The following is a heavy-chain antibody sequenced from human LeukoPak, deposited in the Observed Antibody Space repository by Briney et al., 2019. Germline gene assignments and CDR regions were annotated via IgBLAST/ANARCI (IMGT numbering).Heavy chain of an antibody. J-gene: IGHJ4*02. CDR2: IYHSGST. D-gene: IGHD1-26*01. V-gene: IGHV4-4*02. Sequence: SETLSLTCAVSGGSISSSNWWSWVRQPPGKGLEWIGEIYHSGSTNYNPSLKSRVTISVDTSKNQFSLKLSSVTAADTAVYYCARDSLGATYYWGQGTLVTVSS. CDR1: GGSISSSNW. CDR3: ARDSLGATYY.